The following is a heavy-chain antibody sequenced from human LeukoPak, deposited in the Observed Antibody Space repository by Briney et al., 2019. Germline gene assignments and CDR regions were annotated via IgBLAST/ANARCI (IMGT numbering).Heavy chain of an antibody. V-gene: IGHV3-74*01. Sequence: GGSLRLSCAASGFTFSSYWMHWVRQAPGKGLVWVSRINSDGSSTSYADSVKGRFTISRDNAKNTLYLQMNSLRAEDTAMYYCARPRSAMVNHDDAFDMWGQGTMVTVSS. CDR2: INSDGSST. D-gene: IGHD5-18*01. CDR1: GFTFSSYW. CDR3: ARPRSAMVNHDDAFDM. J-gene: IGHJ3*02.